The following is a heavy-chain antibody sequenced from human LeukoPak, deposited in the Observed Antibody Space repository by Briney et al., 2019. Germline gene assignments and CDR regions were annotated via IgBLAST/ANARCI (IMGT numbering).Heavy chain of an antibody. D-gene: IGHD2-2*01. CDR3: AREAGCSSTSCHLVAFDI. CDR2: INPSGGGT. Sequence: ASVKVSCKASGYTFTSYYMHWVRQAPGQGLEWMGIINPSGGGTSYAQKFQGRVTMTRDTSTSTVYMELSSLRSEDTAVYYCAREAGCSSTSCHLVAFDIWGQGTMVTVSS. V-gene: IGHV1-46*01. J-gene: IGHJ3*02. CDR1: GYTFTSYY.